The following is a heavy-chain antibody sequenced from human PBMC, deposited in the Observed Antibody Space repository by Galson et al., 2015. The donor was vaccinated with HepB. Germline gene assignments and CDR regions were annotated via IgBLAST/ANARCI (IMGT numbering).Heavy chain of an antibody. Sequence: SLRLSCAASGFTFSSYAMHWVRQAPGKGLEWVAVISYDGSNKYYADSVKGRFTISRDNAENSLYLQMNSLRAEDTAVYYCARSILRARHFDYWGQGTLLTVSS. J-gene: IGHJ4*02. CDR3: ARSILRARHFDY. D-gene: IGHD1-26*01. CDR2: ISYDGSNK. V-gene: IGHV3-30-3*01. CDR1: GFTFSSYA.